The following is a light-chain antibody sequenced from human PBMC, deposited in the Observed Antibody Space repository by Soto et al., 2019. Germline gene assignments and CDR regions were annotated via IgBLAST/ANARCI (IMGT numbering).Light chain of an antibody. CDR1: QSVSSSY. Sequence: EIVLTQSPGTLSLSPGERATLSCRASQSVSSSYLAWYQQKPGQAPRLLIYGASIRSTGIPYRFSGSGSGTDYTLTISRREPEDFAVYYCQQYGSSPLTFGGGTKVEIK. V-gene: IGKV3-20*01. CDR3: QQYGSSPLT. J-gene: IGKJ4*01. CDR2: GAS.